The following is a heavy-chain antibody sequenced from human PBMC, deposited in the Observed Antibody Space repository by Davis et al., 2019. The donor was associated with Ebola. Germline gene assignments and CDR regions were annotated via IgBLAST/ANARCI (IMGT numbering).Heavy chain of an antibody. J-gene: IGHJ4*02. V-gene: IGHV4-39*01. CDR1: GDSISTSNHY. Sequence: SGTLSLTCSVSGDSISTSNHYWGWLRQPPGKGLEWVGSIYSGGSTYYNPSLKSRVTLSVDTSKNQFSLKVNSLTAADTAVYYCARAPLESFDYWGQGTLVTVSS. D-gene: IGHD2/OR15-2a*01. CDR3: ARAPLESFDY. CDR2: IYSGGST.